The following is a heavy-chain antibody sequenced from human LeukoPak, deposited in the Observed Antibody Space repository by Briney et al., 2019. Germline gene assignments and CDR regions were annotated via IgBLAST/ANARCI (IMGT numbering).Heavy chain of an antibody. D-gene: IGHD2-21*02. CDR2: ISDRGDRT. Sequence: PGGSLRLSCAASGFTFSSYGMSWVRQAPGKGLEWVSAISDRGDRTYYADSVKGRFSISRDNSKNTLYLQVNGLRTEDTAVYYCAKDRLLNCRGDCYIFDYWGQGTVVTVSS. V-gene: IGHV3-23*01. CDR1: GFTFSSYG. CDR3: AKDRLLNCRGDCYIFDY. J-gene: IGHJ4*02.